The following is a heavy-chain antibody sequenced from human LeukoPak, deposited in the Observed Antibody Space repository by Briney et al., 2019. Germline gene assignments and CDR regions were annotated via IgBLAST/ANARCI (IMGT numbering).Heavy chain of an antibody. D-gene: IGHD1-1*01. Sequence: PSETLSLTCTVSGGSISSYYWSWIRQPPGKGLEWIGYIYYNGSTNYIPSLKSRVTISVDTSKNQFSLRLSSVTAADTAVYYCARNGNWNYVDYWGQGTLVTVSS. CDR1: GGSISSYY. J-gene: IGHJ4*02. CDR3: ARNGNWNYVDY. V-gene: IGHV4-59*08. CDR2: IYYNGST.